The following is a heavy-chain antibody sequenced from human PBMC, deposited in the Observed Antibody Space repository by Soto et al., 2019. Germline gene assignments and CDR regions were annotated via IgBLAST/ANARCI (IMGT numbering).Heavy chain of an antibody. Sequence: SETLSLTCAVYGGSFSGYYWSWIRQPPGKGLEWIGEINHSGSTNYNPSLKSRVTISVDTSKNQFSLKLSSVTAADTAVYYCARGKVGRGYYYYGMDVWGQGTTVTVSS. CDR2: INHSGST. D-gene: IGHD3-10*01. V-gene: IGHV4-34*01. J-gene: IGHJ6*02. CDR1: GGSFSGYY. CDR3: ARGKVGRGYYYYGMDV.